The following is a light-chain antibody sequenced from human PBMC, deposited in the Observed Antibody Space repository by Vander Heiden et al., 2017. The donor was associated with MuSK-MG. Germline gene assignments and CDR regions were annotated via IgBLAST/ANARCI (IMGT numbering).Light chain of an antibody. CDR1: SSDVGGYSY. J-gene: IGLJ3*02. Sequence: QSALTQPASVSGSPGQSITISCTGTSSDVGGYSYVSWYQQHPGKAPKLMIFDVSHRPSGVSNRFSGSRSGNTASLTISGLQAEDEAFYYCSSYTDINTLLFGGGTKL. CDR2: DVS. V-gene: IGLV2-14*03. CDR3: SSYTDINTLL.